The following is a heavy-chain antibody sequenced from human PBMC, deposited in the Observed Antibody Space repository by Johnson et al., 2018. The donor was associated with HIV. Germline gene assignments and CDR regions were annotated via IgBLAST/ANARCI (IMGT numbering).Heavy chain of an antibody. J-gene: IGHJ3*02. CDR3: TTDVRPKYRHYAFDI. CDR2: ISSNGGST. D-gene: IGHD3-10*02. V-gene: IGHV3-64*01. CDR1: GFTFSSYA. Sequence: VQLVESGGGLVQPGGSLRLSCAASGFTFSSYAMHWVRQAPGKGLEYVSAISSNGGSTYYANSVKGRFTISRDNSKNTLYLQMGSLRAEDMAVYYCTTDVRPKYRHYAFDIWGQGTMVTVSS.